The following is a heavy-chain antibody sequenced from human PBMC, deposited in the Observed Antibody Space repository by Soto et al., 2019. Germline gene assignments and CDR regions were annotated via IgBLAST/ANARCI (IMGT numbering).Heavy chain of an antibody. Sequence: PGGSLRLSCTASGFSFSVSAMSWVRQAPGKGLEWVSALSLSGDNTYYADSVKGRFTISRDTSRNTLYLQMNSLRAEDTAVYYWAKELRPNDYWGQGTLVTVSS. V-gene: IGHV3-23*01. CDR2: LSLSGDNT. CDR3: AKELRPNDY. CDR1: GFSFSVSA. J-gene: IGHJ4*02.